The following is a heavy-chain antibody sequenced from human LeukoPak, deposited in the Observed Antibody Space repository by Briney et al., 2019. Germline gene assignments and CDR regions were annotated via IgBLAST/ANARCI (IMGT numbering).Heavy chain of an antibody. V-gene: IGHV3-48*01. J-gene: IGHJ6*03. CDR1: GFTFSNYN. CDR3: ARVFDHSYYYHMDV. D-gene: IGHD3-16*01. CDR2: ISSGSSTI. Sequence: PGGSLRLSCAASGFTFSNYNMNWVRQAPGKGLEWVSYISSGSSTIYYADSVKGRFTISRDNAKNSLYLQMNSLRAEDTAVYYCARVFDHSYYYHMDVWGKGTTVTVSS.